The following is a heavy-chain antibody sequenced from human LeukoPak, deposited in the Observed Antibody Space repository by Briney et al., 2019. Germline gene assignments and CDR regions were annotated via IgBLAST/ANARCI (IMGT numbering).Heavy chain of an antibody. CDR3: ASSSGWYYYFDY. J-gene: IGHJ4*02. Sequence: PSDTLSLPCTVSGGSISSYYWRWIRQPPGKGLEWIGYIYYSGSTNYNPSLKSRVTISVDTSKNQFSLKLSSVTAADTAVYYCASSSGWYYYFDYWGQGTLVTVSS. D-gene: IGHD6-19*01. CDR1: GGSISSYY. V-gene: IGHV4-59*07. CDR2: IYYSGST.